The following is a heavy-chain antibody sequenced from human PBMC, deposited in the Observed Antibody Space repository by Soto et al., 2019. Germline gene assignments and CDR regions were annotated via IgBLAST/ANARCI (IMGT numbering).Heavy chain of an antibody. CDR3: ATYCRGGSCPPGPWN. J-gene: IGHJ3*01. CDR2: SNPSAGTA. Sequence: QVHLVQSGAEVKNPGASVKVSCKASGYTLTLYYMHWVRQAPGQGLERMGISNPSAGTAGYAQKFQGRVTMTRDTSTSTVYMELSSLRYEDTAMYYWATYCRGGSCPPGPWNWGQGTMVTVS. CDR1: GYTLTLYY. V-gene: IGHV1-46*01. D-gene: IGHD2-15*01.